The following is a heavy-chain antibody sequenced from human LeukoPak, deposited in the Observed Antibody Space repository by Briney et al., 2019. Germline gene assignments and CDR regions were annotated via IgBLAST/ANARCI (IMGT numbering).Heavy chain of an antibody. V-gene: IGHV3-30*04. J-gene: IGHJ6*03. CDR2: ISYDGSNK. Sequence: GGSLRLSCAASGFTFSSYAMHWVRQAPGKGLEWVAVISYDGSNKYYADSVKGRFTISRDNSKNTLYLQMNSLRAEDTAVYYCARVYTGSSWDYYYYMDVWGKGTTVTVSS. CDR3: ARVYTGSSWDYYYYMDV. CDR1: GFTFSSYA. D-gene: IGHD6-13*01.